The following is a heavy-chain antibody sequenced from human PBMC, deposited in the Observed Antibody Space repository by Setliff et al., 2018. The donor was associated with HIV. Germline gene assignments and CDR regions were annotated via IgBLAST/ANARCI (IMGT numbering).Heavy chain of an antibody. CDR3: ARVAWYYSFWSGLGDAFDI. D-gene: IGHD3-3*01. CDR2: MNPNSGNT. J-gene: IGHJ3*02. Sequence: EASVKVSCKASGYTFTSYDINWVRQATGQGLEWMGWMNPNSGNTNYAQKLQGRVTMTTDTSTSTAYMELRSLRSDDTAVYYCARVAWYYSFWSGLGDAFDIWGQGTMVTVS. CDR1: GYTFTSYD. V-gene: IGHV1-18*01.